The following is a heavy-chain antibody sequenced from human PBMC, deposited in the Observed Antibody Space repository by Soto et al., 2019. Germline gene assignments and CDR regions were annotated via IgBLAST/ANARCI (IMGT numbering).Heavy chain of an antibody. CDR1: GYTFTSYY. J-gene: IGHJ6*02. CDR3: ARDQANTADITIFGVAPHLYGMDV. CDR2: INPSGGST. V-gene: IGHV1-46*01. D-gene: IGHD3-3*01. Sequence: GASVKVSCKASGYTFTSYYMHWVRQAPGQGLEWMVIINPSGGSTSYAQKFQGRVTMTRDTSTSTVYMELISLRSEDTAVYYCARDQANTADITIFGVAPHLYGMDVWGQGTTVTVSS.